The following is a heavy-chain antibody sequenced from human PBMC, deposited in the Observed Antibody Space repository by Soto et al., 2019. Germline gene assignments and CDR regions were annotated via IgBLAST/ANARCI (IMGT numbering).Heavy chain of an antibody. V-gene: IGHV2-5*02. CDR1: GFSLSTSGVG. Sequence: SGPTLVNPTQTLTLTCTFSGFSLSTSGVGVGWIRQPPGKALEWLALLYWDDDKRYSPALKRRLTIINDTSKNPVVLTKTNMDSVDTATYYWALLYSSRWVFAYWVQGTLVTVSS. J-gene: IGHJ4*02. CDR2: LYWDDDK. CDR3: ALLYSSRWVFAY. D-gene: IGHD6-13*01.